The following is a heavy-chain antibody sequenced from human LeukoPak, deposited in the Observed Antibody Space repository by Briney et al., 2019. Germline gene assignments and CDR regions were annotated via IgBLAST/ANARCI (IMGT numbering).Heavy chain of an antibody. CDR3: ARGCSSTSCYGFDY. J-gene: IGHJ4*02. V-gene: IGHV3-53*01. D-gene: IGHD2-2*01. Sequence: GGYLRLSCAASGFTVSSKYMSWVRQAPGKGLEWVSVIYSGGSTYYADSVKGRFTITRDNSKNTLYLQMNSLRAEDTAVYYCARGCSSTSCYGFDYWGQGTLVTVSS. CDR1: GFTVSSKY. CDR2: IYSGGST.